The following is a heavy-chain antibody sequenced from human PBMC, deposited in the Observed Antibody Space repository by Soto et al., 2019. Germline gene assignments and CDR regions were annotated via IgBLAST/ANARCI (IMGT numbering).Heavy chain of an antibody. CDR3: AKNQERELPRVIDF. J-gene: IGHJ4*02. CDR2: MSGSSSTT. V-gene: IGHV3-23*01. CDR1: GLTFSNYA. D-gene: IGHD1-7*01. Sequence: EVRLLESGGGLVKPGGPLRLSCATSGLTFSNYAMSWVRQAPGGGLEWVSCMSGSSSTTYYADSVRGRFTISRDRSKNTLYLQMSSLRAEDTALYYCAKNQERELPRVIDFWGQGTLVTVSS.